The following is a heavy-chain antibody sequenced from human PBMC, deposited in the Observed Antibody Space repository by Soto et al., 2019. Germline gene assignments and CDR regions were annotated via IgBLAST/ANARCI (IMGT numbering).Heavy chain of an antibody. CDR1: GFTFSSYG. CDR2: IFYEGSNQ. Sequence: QPGGSLRLSCAASGFTFSSYGMHWVRQAPGKGLEWVAVIFYEGSNQYFGDSVKGRFTISRDNSKNTLYLQMNSLRAEDTAVYYCFGSGSREHYGIDVWGQGTTVTVSS. D-gene: IGHD3-10*01. J-gene: IGHJ6*02. CDR3: FGSGSREHYGIDV. V-gene: IGHV3-30*03.